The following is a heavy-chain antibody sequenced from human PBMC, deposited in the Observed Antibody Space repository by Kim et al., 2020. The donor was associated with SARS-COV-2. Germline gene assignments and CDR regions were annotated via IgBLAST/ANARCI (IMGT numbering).Heavy chain of an antibody. CDR1: GFTLSWYA. CDR3: ARRGAVAGGNCGVYV. D-gene: IGHD6-19*01. J-gene: IGHJ6*02. CDR2: ISASGSNT. V-gene: IGHV3-23*01. Sequence: GGSLRLSCTASGFTLSWYAMTWVRQAPGKGLEWVSLISASGSNTYYADSVKGRFTISRDTSKNTLYLQMDSLRAEDTALYYCARRGAVAGGNCGVYVWGQGTTVTVSS.